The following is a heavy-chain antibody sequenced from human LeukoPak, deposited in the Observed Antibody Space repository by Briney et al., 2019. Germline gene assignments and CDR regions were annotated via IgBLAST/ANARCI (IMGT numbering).Heavy chain of an antibody. V-gene: IGHV4-34*01. CDR1: GGSFSGYY. D-gene: IGHD2-15*01. CDR3: ARGYSGGSFFDP. CDR2: INHSGST. J-gene: IGHJ5*02. Sequence: KPSEPLSLTCAVYGGSFSGYYWSWIRQPPGKGLEWIGEINHSGSTNYNPSLKSRVTISVDTSKNQFSLKLSSVTAADTAVYYCARGYSGGSFFDPWGQGTLVTVSS.